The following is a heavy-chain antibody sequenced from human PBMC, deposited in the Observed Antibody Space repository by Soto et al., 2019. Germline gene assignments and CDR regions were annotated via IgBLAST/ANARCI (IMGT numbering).Heavy chain of an antibody. CDR3: ARGEPIGGPYYYYGMDV. V-gene: IGHV1-3*01. CDR1: GYTFTSYA. Sequence: ASVRVSCKASGYTFTSYAMDWVRQAPGQRLEWMGWINAGNGNTKYSQKFQGRVTITRDTSASTAYMELSSLRSEDTAAYYCARGEPIGGPYYYYGMDVWGQGTTVTVSS. J-gene: IGHJ6*02. CDR2: INAGNGNT. D-gene: IGHD2-15*01.